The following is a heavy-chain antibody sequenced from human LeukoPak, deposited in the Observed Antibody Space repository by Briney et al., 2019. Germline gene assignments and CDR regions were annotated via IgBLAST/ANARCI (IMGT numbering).Heavy chain of an antibody. CDR2: IYPGDSDT. CDR3: ARQDGSALYYFDN. V-gene: IGHV5-51*01. J-gene: IGHJ4*02. CDR1: GYRFSSYW. Sequence: GESLKISCKGSGYRFSSYWIGWVRQMPGKGLEWMGIIYPGDSDTRYSPSFQGQVTISVDKPISTAYLQWDSLKASDTAMYYCARQDGSALYYFDNWGQGTLVTVSS. D-gene: IGHD5-24*01.